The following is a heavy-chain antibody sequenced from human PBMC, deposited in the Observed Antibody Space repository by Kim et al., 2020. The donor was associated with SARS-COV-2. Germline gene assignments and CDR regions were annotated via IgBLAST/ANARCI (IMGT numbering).Heavy chain of an antibody. CDR1: GYTFTSYY. CDR3: ARAGVYGSGSYEYYFDY. V-gene: IGHV1-46*01. J-gene: IGHJ4*02. CDR2: INPSGGST. D-gene: IGHD3-10*01. Sequence: ASVKVSCKASGYTFTSYYMHWVRQAPGQGFEWMGIINPSGGSTSYAQKFQGRVTMTRDTSTSTVYMELSSLRSEDTAVYYCARAGVYGSGSYEYYFDYWGQGTLVTVSS.